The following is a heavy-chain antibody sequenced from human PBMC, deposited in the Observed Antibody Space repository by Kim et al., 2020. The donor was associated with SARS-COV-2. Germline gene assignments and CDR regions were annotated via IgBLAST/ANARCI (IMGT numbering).Heavy chain of an antibody. J-gene: IGHJ3*02. D-gene: IGHD3-3*01. V-gene: IGHV3-30*01. CDR3: ARDSSITIFGVVTDPGAFDI. Sequence: RFTSSRDNSKNTLYLQMNSLRAEDTAVYYCARDSSITIFGVVTDPGAFDIWGQGTMVTVSS.